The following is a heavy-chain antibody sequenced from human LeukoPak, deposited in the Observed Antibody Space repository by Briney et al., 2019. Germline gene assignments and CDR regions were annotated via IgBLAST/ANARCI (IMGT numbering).Heavy chain of an antibody. CDR1: GYTFTGYY. V-gene: IGHV1-2*02. CDR2: INPNSGGT. D-gene: IGHD3-3*01. CDR3: ARGGTIFGVIND. J-gene: IGHJ4*02. Sequence: GASVKVSCKASGYTFTGYYMHWVRQAPGQGLEWMGWINPNSGGTNYAQKFQGRVTTTRDTSINTAYMELRRLRSDDTAVYYCARGGTIFGVINDWGQGTLVTVSS.